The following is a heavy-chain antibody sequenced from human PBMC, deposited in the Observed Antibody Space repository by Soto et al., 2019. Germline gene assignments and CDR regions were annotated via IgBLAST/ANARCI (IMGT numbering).Heavy chain of an antibody. CDR3: AREGVGAPNYYYYGMDV. J-gene: IGHJ6*02. CDR2: ISSSGSTI. D-gene: IGHD1-26*01. CDR1: GFTFSGYE. V-gene: IGHV3-48*03. Sequence: GSLRLSCAASGFTFSGYEMNWVRQAPGKGLEWVSYISSSGSTIYYADSVKGRFTISRDNAKNSLYLQMNSLRAEDTAVYYCAREGVGAPNYYYYGMDVWGQGTTVTVSS.